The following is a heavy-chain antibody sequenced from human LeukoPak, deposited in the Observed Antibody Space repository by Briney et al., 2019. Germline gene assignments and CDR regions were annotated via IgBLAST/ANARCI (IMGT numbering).Heavy chain of an antibody. CDR1: GYIFTSFG. J-gene: IGHJ1*01. CDR3: ARGGYYYDSSGFTHFQH. V-gene: IGHV1-18*01. CDR2: ISTYSGNT. Sequence: ASVKVSCKASGYIFTSFGISWVRQAPGQGLEWMGWISTYSGNTNYAQKLQGRVTMTTDTSTSTAYMELRSLRSDDTAVYYCARGGYYYDSSGFTHFQHWGQGTLVTVSS. D-gene: IGHD3-22*01.